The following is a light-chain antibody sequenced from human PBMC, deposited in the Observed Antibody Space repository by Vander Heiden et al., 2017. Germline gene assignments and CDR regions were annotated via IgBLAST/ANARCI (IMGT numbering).Light chain of an antibody. V-gene: IGKV3-20*01. J-gene: IGKJ1*01. CDR2: ATY. CDR1: QSVSSSY. CDR3: HQYGSAPRT. Sequence: EVVLTQSPGTLSLFPGERATLSCRASQSVSSSYLAWYQHKPGQAPRLLIFATYSRATGIPDRFSGSGSGTDFTLTISRLGPEDSALYFCHQYGSAPRTFGQGTKVEI.